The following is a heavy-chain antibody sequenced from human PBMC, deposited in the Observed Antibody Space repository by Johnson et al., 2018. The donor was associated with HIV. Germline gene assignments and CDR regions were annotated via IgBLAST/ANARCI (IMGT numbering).Heavy chain of an antibody. CDR3: ARAYTYGAFDI. CDR2: TYSGGTT. J-gene: IGHJ3*02. Sequence: VQLVESGGGLVKPGGSLRLSCGASGFTVSANYMSWVRQAPGKGLEWVSVTYSGGTTYYADSVKGRFTISRDNAKNSLYLQMNSLRAEDTAVYYCARAYTYGAFDIWGQGTTVTISS. CDR1: GFTVSANY. D-gene: IGHD5-18*01. V-gene: IGHV3-66*01.